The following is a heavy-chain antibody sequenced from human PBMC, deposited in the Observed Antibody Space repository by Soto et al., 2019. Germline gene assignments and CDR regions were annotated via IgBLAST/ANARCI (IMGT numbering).Heavy chain of an antibody. CDR2: IIPILGIA. CDR1: GGTFSSYT. Sequence: QVQLVQSGAEVKKPGSSVKVSCKASGGTFSSYTISWVRQAPGQGLEWMGRIIPILGIANYAQKFQGRVTITADKSTSTAYMELSSLRSDDTAVYYCAGVRGYSGYDNKGYYDGMDVWGQGSTVTVSS. J-gene: IGHJ6*02. CDR3: AGVRGYSGYDNKGYYDGMDV. V-gene: IGHV1-69*02. D-gene: IGHD5-12*01.